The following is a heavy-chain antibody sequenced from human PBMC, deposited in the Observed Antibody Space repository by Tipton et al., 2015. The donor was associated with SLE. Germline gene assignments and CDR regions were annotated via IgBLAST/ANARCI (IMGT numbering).Heavy chain of an antibody. CDR1: GGSISSHY. CDR2: IKFSGST. CDR3: AIRPVSHPWYFDL. J-gene: IGHJ2*01. V-gene: IGHV4-59*11. Sequence: TLSLTCTVSGGSISSHYWSWIRRPPGKALEWIAYIKFSGSTNYNPPLKSRVTMSVDTSKNQFSLKLSSVTAADTAVYYCAIRPVSHPWYFDLWGRGTLVTVSS.